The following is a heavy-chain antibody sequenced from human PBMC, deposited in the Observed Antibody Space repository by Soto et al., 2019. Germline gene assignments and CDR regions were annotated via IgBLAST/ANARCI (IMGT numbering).Heavy chain of an antibody. J-gene: IGHJ4*02. CDR1: GFTFSSYA. CDR2: VRGNGDPP. D-gene: IGHD5-12*01. V-gene: IGHV3-64D*06. Sequence: PGGSLSLSCSASGFTFSSYAMHWVRRAPGKGLEYVSGVRGNGDPPFYADSVKGRFTISRDNSKNTLYLQMSSLSADDTAVYYCVKSRGGNNFDFFDWGQGALVTVSS. CDR3: VKSRGGNNFDFFD.